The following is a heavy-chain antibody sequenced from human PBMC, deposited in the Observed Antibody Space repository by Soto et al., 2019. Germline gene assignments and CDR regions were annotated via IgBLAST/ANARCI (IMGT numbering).Heavy chain of an antibody. D-gene: IGHD6-19*01. CDR2: IYPGDSET. J-gene: IGHJ4*01. V-gene: IGHV5-51*01. CDR3: ARAYSSAWCGAEFVN. Sequence: GASLKISCKVSGYIFTSFWIGWVRQMPGKGLEWMGIIYPGDSETRYSPSFEGQVTISVDKSISTAYLQWSSLKASDTAMYYCARAYSSAWCGAEFVNWGQETLVAVSS. CDR1: GYIFTSFW.